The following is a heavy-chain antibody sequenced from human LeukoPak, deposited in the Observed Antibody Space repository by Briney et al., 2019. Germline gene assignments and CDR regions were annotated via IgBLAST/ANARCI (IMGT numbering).Heavy chain of an antibody. D-gene: IGHD6-19*01. J-gene: IGHJ4*02. CDR2: INHSGST. CDR3: ARDIIAVAGTLDY. V-gene: IGHV4-34*01. Sequence: SETLSLTCAIYGESLSDLYWSWVRQSPGKGLEWIGDINHSGSTNYNPSLKSRVTISVDKSKNQFSLKLSSVTAADTAVYYCARDIIAVAGTLDYWGQGTLVTVSS. CDR1: GESLSDLY.